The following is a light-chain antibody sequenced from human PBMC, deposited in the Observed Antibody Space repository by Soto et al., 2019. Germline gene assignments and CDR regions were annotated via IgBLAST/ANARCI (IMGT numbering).Light chain of an antibody. J-gene: IGLJ1*01. CDR1: SSDVGGFEY. CDR2: DVT. CDR3: GCITRSTTSV. Sequence: QSALSQPASVSGSPGQSITISCPGTSSDVGGFEYVSWYQHQPGKTPKLIIYDVTKRPSGVSNRFSGSKSGNTASLTISGIQAEDEVDYFSGCITRSTTSVVGSGTTVNV. V-gene: IGLV2-14*01.